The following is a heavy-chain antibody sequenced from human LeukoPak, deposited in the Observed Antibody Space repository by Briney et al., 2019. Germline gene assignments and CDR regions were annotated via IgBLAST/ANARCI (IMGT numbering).Heavy chain of an antibody. V-gene: IGHV4-31*03. Sequence: PSETLSLTCSVSGGSISSGGYYWSWIRQPPGKGLEWMGNIYHSGSAYYNSSLKGRIIISRDTSKNQFSLKLRSVSAADTAVYYCARDSTSRYYFDYWGQGTLVTVSS. CDR2: IYHSGSA. D-gene: IGHD2/OR15-2a*01. CDR3: ARDSTSRYYFDY. J-gene: IGHJ4*02. CDR1: GGSISSGGYY.